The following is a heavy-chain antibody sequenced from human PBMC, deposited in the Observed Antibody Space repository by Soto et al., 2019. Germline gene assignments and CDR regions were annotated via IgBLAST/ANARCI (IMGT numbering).Heavy chain of an antibody. CDR3: AKGHVETTTRNHFDY. V-gene: IGHV3-9*01. J-gene: IGHJ4*02. CDR2: ISWNSGTI. CDR1: GFTFDDYA. D-gene: IGHD5-18*01. Sequence: EVQLVESGGGLVQPGRSLRLSCAASGFTFDDYAMHWVRQAPGKGLEWVSGISWNSGTIGYADSVKGRFTISRDNAKNSLFLQMNSLRAEDTALYYCAKGHVETTTRNHFDYWGQGTLVTVSS.